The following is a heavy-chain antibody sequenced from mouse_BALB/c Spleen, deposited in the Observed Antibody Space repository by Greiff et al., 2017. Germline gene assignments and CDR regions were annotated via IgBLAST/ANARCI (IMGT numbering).Heavy chain of an antibody. CDR3: ARDRDVNYRGYAIGY. V-gene: IGHV5-9-4*01. CDR1: GFTFSSYA. D-gene: IGHD1-1*02. CDR2: ISSGGSYT. J-gene: IGHJ4*01. Sequence: EVKLVESGGGLVKPGGSLKLSCAASGFTFSSYAMSWVRQSPEKRLEWVAEISSGGSYTYYPDTVTGRFTISRDNAKNTLYLEMSSLRSEDTAMYYCARDRDVNYRGYAIGYWGLGDSVTVSP.